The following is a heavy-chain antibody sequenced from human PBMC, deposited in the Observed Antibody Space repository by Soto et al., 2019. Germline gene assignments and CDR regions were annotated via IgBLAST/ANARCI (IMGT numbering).Heavy chain of an antibody. V-gene: IGHV3-23*01. D-gene: IGHD3-9*01. CDR2: ISGSGGST. CDR1: GFTFSSYA. Sequence: GGSLRLSCAASGFTFSSYAMSWVRQAPGKGLEWVSIISGSGGSTYYADSVKGRFTISRDNSKNTLYLQMISLRAEDTAVYYCAKVGYDILTGYYRNLNWFDPWGQGTLVTVSS. J-gene: IGHJ5*02. CDR3: AKVGYDILTGYYRNLNWFDP.